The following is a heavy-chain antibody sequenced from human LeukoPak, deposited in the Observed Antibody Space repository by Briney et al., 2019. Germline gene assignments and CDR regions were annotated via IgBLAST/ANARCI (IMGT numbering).Heavy chain of an antibody. J-gene: IGHJ4*02. CDR3: ARIGAGSSRDY. CDR1: GFTFSNFA. D-gene: IGHD6-13*01. CDR2: IVGSSRT. Sequence: PAGSLRLSCAASGFTFSNFAMTWVRQAPGKGLEWVSSIVGSSRTYYADSLKGRFTISRDNAKNSLYLQMNSLRAEDTAVYYCARIGAGSSRDYWGQGTLAADSS. V-gene: IGHV3-69-1*01.